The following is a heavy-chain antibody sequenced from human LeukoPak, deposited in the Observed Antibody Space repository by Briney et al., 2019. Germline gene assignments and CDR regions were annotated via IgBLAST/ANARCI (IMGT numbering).Heavy chain of an antibody. Sequence: SETLSLTCTVSGDSIRNYYWTWIRQPPGKALEWIGYIYYSGSTNYNPSLKSRVTISVDTSKNQSSLKLSSVTAADTAVYYCARVYYHSSAYYLYFFDYWGQGTLVTVSS. CDR3: ARVYYHSSAYYLYFFDY. CDR2: IYYSGST. D-gene: IGHD3-22*01. CDR1: GDSIRNYY. V-gene: IGHV4-59*01. J-gene: IGHJ4*02.